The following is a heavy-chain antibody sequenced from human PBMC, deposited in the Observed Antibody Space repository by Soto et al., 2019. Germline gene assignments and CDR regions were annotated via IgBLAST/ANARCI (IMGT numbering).Heavy chain of an antibody. CDR1: GLTFSNYS. CDR3: ASLTGRYYYMDV. D-gene: IGHD3-9*01. CDR2: IGESGTPT. Sequence: VGSLILSCASAGLTFSNYSMKLVRPAPGKGLEWVSLIGESGTPTYYADSVKGRFTISRDNSGNTLFLEMYSLRVEDTAVYYCASLTGRYYYMDVWGKGTTVTVSS. J-gene: IGHJ6*03. V-gene: IGHV3-23*01.